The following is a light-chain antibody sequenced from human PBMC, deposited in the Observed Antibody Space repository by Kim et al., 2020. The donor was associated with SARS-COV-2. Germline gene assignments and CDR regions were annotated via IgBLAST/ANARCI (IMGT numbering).Light chain of an antibody. CDR1: QSVSVK. J-gene: IGKJ5*01. CDR3: QQYYNWPPFT. V-gene: IGKV3-15*01. CDR2: ETS. Sequence: SPGESATLSCGASQSVSVKLAWYQQKPGQAPRLLIYETSTRATGIPARFSGSGSGTEFTLTITSLQSEDFALYYCQQYYNWPPFTFGQGTRLEIK.